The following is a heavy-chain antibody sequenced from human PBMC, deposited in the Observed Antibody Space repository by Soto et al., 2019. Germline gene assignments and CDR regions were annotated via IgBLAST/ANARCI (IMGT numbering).Heavy chain of an antibody. D-gene: IGHD1-26*01. CDR1: GFTFSDYV. V-gene: IGHV3-33*01. J-gene: IGHJ4*02. CDR2: IWYRGRDI. CDR3: ARDQGGQSGNFIFDN. Sequence: GGSLRLSCAASGFTFSDYVMHWVRQAPGKGLEWVAVIWYRGRDIFYADSVKGRFTISRDNSKNTLYLQLNSLRAEDTAVYYCARDQGGQSGNFIFDNWGQGTMVTVYS.